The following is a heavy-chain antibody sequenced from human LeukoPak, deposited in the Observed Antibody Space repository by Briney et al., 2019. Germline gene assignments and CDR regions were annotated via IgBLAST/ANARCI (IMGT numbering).Heavy chain of an antibody. J-gene: IGHJ4*02. CDR3: ARGFRVAIFDY. V-gene: IGHV4-39*07. Sequence: PSETLSLTCTVSGGSISSGSNYWGWIRQPPGKGLEWIGSIYYSGSTYYNPSLKSRVTISIDTSKNQFSLKLSSVTAADTAVYYCARGFRVAIFDYWGQETLVTVSS. CDR1: GGSISSGSNY. CDR2: IYYSGST. D-gene: IGHD3-3*01.